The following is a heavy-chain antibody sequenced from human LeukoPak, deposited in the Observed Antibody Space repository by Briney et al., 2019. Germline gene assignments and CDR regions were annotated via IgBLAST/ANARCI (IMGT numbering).Heavy chain of an antibody. Sequence: SETLSLTCTVSGGSISSSSYYWGWIRQPPGKGLEWIGSIYYSGSTYYNPSLKSRVTISVDTSKNQFSLKLSSVTAADTAVYYCARDLSGSSTSPYYFDYWGQGTLVTVSS. D-gene: IGHD2-2*01. J-gene: IGHJ4*02. CDR1: GGSISSSSYY. CDR2: IYYSGST. CDR3: ARDLSGSSTSPYYFDY. V-gene: IGHV4-39*07.